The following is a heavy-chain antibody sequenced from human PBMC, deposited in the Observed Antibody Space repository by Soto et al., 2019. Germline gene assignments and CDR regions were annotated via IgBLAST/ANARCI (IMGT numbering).Heavy chain of an antibody. Sequence: PSETPSLTRTVSGGPISSSYWSWIRQPPGKGLEWIGYIYDSGSTYYNSSLKSRVTMSVDTSKNQFSLKLNSVTAADTAVYYCGTEKVNVYEDLDYWGKGTLVPVSS. D-gene: IGHD3-16*01. CDR3: GTEKVNVYEDLDY. V-gene: IGHV4-59*12. CDR2: IYDSGST. J-gene: IGHJ4*02. CDR1: GGPISSSY.